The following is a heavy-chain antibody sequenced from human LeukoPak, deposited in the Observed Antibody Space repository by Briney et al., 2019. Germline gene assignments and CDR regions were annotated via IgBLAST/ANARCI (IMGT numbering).Heavy chain of an antibody. J-gene: IGHJ4*02. CDR1: GFTFDDYG. Sequence: GGSLRLSCAASGFTFDDYGMSWVRQAPGKGLEWVSGINWNGGSTGYADSVKGRFTISRDNAKNSLYLQMNSLRAEDTAVYYCARDLGYSSGPNYWGQGTRVTVSS. D-gene: IGHD6-19*01. CDR3: ARDLGYSSGPNY. CDR2: INWNGGST. V-gene: IGHV3-20*04.